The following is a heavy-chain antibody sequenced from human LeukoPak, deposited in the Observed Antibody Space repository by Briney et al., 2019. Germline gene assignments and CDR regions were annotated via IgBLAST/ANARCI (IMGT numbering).Heavy chain of an antibody. Sequence: ASVKVSCKVSGYTLTELSMHWVRQAPGKGFEWMGGFDPEDGETIYAQKFQGRVTMTEDTSTDTAYMELSSLRSEDTAVYYCATPDFWSGYYDYWGQGTLVTVSS. V-gene: IGHV1-24*01. CDR3: ATPDFWSGYYDY. J-gene: IGHJ4*02. D-gene: IGHD3-3*01. CDR2: FDPEDGET. CDR1: GYTLTELS.